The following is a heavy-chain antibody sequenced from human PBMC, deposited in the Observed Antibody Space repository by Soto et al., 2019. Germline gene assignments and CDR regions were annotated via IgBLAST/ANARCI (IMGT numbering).Heavy chain of an antibody. Sequence: ASVKVSCKTSGYTFTSHRITWVRQAPGQGLEWMGWITPYNRNTNYAQKFQGRVTMTTDTSAHTAYMELRSLRSDDTAMYYCARGAGIPSNGMDVWGQGTAVTVSS. D-gene: IGHD6-13*01. J-gene: IGHJ6*02. CDR3: ARGAGIPSNGMDV. CDR1: GYTFTSHR. V-gene: IGHV1-18*01. CDR2: ITPYNRNT.